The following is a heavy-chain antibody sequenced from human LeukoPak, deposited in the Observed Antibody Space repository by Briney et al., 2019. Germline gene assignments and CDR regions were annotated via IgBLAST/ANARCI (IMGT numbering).Heavy chain of an antibody. V-gene: IGHV3-21*01. J-gene: IGHJ4*02. D-gene: IGHD5-24*01. CDR1: GFTFSSYS. CDR2: ISSSSYI. Sequence: GGSLRLSCAASGFTFSSYSMNWVRQAPGKGLEWVSSISSSSYIYYADSVKGRFTISRDNAKNSLYLQMNSLRAEDTAVYYCARDRRDGYINDYWGQGTLVTVSS. CDR3: ARDRRDGYINDY.